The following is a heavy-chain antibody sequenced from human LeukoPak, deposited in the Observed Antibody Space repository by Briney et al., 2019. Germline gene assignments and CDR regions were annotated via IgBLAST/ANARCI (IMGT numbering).Heavy chain of an antibody. J-gene: IGHJ5*02. D-gene: IGHD1-26*01. Sequence: GGSLRLSCEASGFTFSSYSMNWVRQAPGKGLEWVSSISSSSSYIYYADSVKGRFTISRDNAKNSLYLQMNSLRAEDTAVYYCARDGIVGATDDNWFDPWGQGTLVTVS. V-gene: IGHV3-21*01. CDR3: ARDGIVGATDDNWFDP. CDR2: ISSSSSYI. CDR1: GFTFSSYS.